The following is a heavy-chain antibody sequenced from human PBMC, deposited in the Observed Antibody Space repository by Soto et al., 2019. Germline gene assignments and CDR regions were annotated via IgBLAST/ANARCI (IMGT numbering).Heavy chain of an antibody. V-gene: IGHV4-30-4*01. CDR2: IYYIGST. CDR1: GAPINSGYYY. Sequence: PSETLSLTGTVSGAPINSGYYYWSWIRQPPGKGLEWIGHIYYIGSTYYNPSLKSRAGISVDSSKSQVSLKLTSATAEDPAVYFCARILLNYYRLDYWGQGDLLTVSS. D-gene: IGHD3-10*01. CDR3: ARILLNYYRLDY. J-gene: IGHJ4*02.